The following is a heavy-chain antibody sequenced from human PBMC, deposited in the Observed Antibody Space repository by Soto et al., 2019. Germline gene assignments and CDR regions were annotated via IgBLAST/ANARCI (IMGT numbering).Heavy chain of an antibody. CDR3: VIHLALPYYFDY. D-gene: IGHD5-18*01. Sequence: EVQLLESGGGLVQPGGSLRLSCAASGFTFSSYAMSWVRQAPGKGLEWVSAISGGGGSTYSADSVKGRFTISRDNSKNTLYLQMISLRAEDTAVSYCVIHLALPYYFDYWGQGALVTVSS. J-gene: IGHJ4*02. CDR2: ISGGGGST. V-gene: IGHV3-23*01. CDR1: GFTFSSYA.